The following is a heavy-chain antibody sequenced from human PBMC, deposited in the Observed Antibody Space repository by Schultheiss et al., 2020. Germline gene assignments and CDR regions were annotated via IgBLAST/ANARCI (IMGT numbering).Heavy chain of an antibody. V-gene: IGHV2-5*02. D-gene: IGHD5-24*01. J-gene: IGHJ3*02. CDR1: GFSLSTSGVG. CDR2: IYWDDDK. CDR3: ARMGMATLRQAFDI. Sequence: SGPTLVKTTQTLTLTCTFSGFSLSTSGVGVGWIRQPPGKALEWLALIYWDDDKRYSPSLKSRLTITKDTSKNQVVLTMTNMDPVDTATYYCARMGMATLRQAFDIWGQGTMV.